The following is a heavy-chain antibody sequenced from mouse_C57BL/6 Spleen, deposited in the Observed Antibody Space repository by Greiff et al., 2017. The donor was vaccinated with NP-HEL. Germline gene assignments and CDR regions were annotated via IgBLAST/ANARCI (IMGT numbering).Heavy chain of an antibody. CDR3: TRDVGPYYFDY. CDR2: ISRGGDYI. V-gene: IGHV5-9-1*02. Sequence: EVQRVESGEGLVKPGGSLKLSCAASGFTFSSYAMSWVRQTPEKRLEWVAYISRGGDYIYYADTVKGRFTISRDNARNTLYLQMSSLKSEDTAMYYWTRDVGPYYFDYWGQGTTLTVSS. CDR1: GFTFSSYA. J-gene: IGHJ2*01.